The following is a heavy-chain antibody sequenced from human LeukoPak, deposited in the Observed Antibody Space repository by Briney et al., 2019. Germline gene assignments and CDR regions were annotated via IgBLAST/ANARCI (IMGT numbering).Heavy chain of an antibody. CDR1: GGSFSGYY. D-gene: IGHD4-23*01. J-gene: IGHJ3*02. CDR2: INHSGST. CDR3: ARDDYGGNSDDAFDI. Sequence: PSETLSLTCAVYGGSFSGYYWSWIRQPPGKGLEWIGEINHSGSTNYNPSLKSRVTISVDTSKNQFSLKLSSVTAADTAVYYCARDDYGGNSDDAFDIWGQGTMVTVSS. V-gene: IGHV4-34*01.